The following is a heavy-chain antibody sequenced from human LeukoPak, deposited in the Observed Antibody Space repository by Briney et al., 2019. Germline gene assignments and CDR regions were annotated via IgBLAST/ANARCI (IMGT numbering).Heavy chain of an antibody. CDR1: GFTFSSYS. D-gene: IGHD1-1*01. V-gene: IGHV3-23*01. Sequence: GGSLRLSCAASGFTFSSYSMNWVRQAPGKGLEWVSAISGSGGSTYYADSVKGRFTISRDNSKNTLYLQMNSLRAEDTAVYYCAQGLAYIRFDNWGQGTLVTVSS. CDR3: AQGLAYIRFDN. CDR2: ISGSGGST. J-gene: IGHJ4*02.